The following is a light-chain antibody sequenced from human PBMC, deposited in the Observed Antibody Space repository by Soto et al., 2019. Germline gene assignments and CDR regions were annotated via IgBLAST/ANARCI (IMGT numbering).Light chain of an antibody. CDR1: QGISSY. CDR3: QQYNSYSGT. V-gene: IGKV1-5*01. Sequence: IRMTQSPSTLSASVGDRVTITCRASQGISSYLAWYQQKPGKAPKLLIYDASSLESGVPSRFSGSGSGTEFTLTISCLQPDDFATYYCQQYNSYSGTFGQGTKVEIK. CDR2: DAS. J-gene: IGKJ1*01.